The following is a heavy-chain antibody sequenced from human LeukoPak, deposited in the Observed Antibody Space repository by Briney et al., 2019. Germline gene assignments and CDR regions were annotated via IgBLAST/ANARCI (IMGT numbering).Heavy chain of an antibody. Sequence: GESLKISCKGSGYIFTSYWIGWVRQMPGKGLEWMGIIYPGDSDTTYSPSLQGQVTISADKSIGTAYLQWSSLRASDTATYYCARRIGPGGFGGMDVWGQGTTVIVSS. CDR3: ARRIGPGGFGGMDV. J-gene: IGHJ6*02. V-gene: IGHV5-51*01. CDR1: GYIFTSYW. CDR2: IYPGDSDT. D-gene: IGHD3-10*01.